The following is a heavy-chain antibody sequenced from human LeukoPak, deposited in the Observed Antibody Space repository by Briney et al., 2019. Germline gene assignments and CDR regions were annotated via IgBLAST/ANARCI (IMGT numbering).Heavy chain of an antibody. Sequence: SETLSLTCAVYGGSFSGYYWSWIRQPPGKGLEWIGEINHSGSTNYNPSLKSRVTISVDTSKNQFSLKLSSVTAADTAVYYCAGRPGVRGVKLPRFDPWGQGTLVTVSS. CDR2: INHSGST. CDR1: GGSFSGYY. J-gene: IGHJ5*02. D-gene: IGHD3-10*01. CDR3: AGRPGVRGVKLPRFDP. V-gene: IGHV4-34*01.